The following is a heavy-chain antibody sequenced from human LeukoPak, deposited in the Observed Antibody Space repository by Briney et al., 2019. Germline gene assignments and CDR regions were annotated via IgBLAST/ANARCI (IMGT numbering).Heavy chain of an antibody. D-gene: IGHD2-15*01. CDR2: AYHTGST. Sequence: SENLSFTCTVSGVSISSHYWSWIRQPPGKGLEWVGYAYHTGSTSSNPSLKSRATMSVDTSKNQFSLRLTSLTAADTAVYYCARDFQRLGSDAFDFWGQGTMVTVSS. CDR3: ARDFQRLGSDAFDF. CDR1: GVSISSHY. V-gene: IGHV4-59*11. J-gene: IGHJ3*01.